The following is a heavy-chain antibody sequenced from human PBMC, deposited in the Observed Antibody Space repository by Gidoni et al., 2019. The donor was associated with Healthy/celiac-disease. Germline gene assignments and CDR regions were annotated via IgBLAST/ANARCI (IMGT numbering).Heavy chain of an antibody. Sequence: QVQLVQSGAEVKKPGSSVKVSCKAYGGTFSSYAISWVRQAPGQGLEWMGGIIPIFGTANYAQKFPGSVTTTADKSTSTAYMELSSLRSEDTAVYYCARGVSHYYYYMDVWGKGTTVTVSS. CDR3: ARGVSHYYYYMDV. D-gene: IGHD3-16*01. CDR2: IIPIFGTA. V-gene: IGHV1-69*06. J-gene: IGHJ6*03. CDR1: GGTFSSYA.